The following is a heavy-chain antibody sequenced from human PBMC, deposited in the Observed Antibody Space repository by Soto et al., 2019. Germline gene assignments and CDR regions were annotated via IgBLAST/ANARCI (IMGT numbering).Heavy chain of an antibody. CDR1: GFTFSSYA. V-gene: IGHV3-64*01. CDR3: ARQGSAVSSYYFDY. CDR2: ISSNGGST. J-gene: IGHJ4*02. Sequence: EVQLVESGGGLVQPGGSLRLSCAASGFTFSSYAMHWVRQAPGKGLEYVSAISSNGGSTYYANSVKGRFTISRDNSKNTLYLQMGSLRAEDMAVYYCARQGSAVSSYYFDYWGQGTMVNVSS. D-gene: IGHD3-10*01.